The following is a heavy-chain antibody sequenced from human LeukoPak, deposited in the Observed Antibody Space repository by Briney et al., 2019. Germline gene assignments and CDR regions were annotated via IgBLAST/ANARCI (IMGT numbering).Heavy chain of an antibody. J-gene: IGHJ5*02. CDR1: GFTFSSYE. D-gene: IGHD6-13*01. CDR3: AREKRQQLVLGRWFDP. V-gene: IGHV3-48*03. CDR2: ISSSGSTI. Sequence: GGSLRLSCAASGFTFSSYEMNWVRQAPGKGLEWVSYISSSGSTIYYADSVKGRFTISRDNAKNPLYLQMNSLRAEDTAVYYCAREKRQQLVLGRWFDPWGQGTLVTVSS.